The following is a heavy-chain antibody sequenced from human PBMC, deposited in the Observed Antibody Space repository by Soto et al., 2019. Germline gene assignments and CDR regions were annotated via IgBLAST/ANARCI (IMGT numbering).Heavy chain of an antibody. CDR2: IYYSGST. CDR3: ARVGRTSYYDSSGYNWFDP. Sequence: SETLSLTWTFSGGSISSGDYYWSWIRQPPGKFLEWIGYIYYSGSTYYNPSLKSRLTISVDTSNNQFSLKLSSVTAADTAVYYCARVGRTSYYDSSGYNWFDPWGQGTLVTVSS. CDR1: GGSISSGDYY. V-gene: IGHV4-30-4*01. D-gene: IGHD3-22*01. J-gene: IGHJ5*02.